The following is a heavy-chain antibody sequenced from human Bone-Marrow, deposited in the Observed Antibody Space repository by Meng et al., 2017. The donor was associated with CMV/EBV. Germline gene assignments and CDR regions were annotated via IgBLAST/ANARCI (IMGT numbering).Heavy chain of an antibody. D-gene: IGHD1-1*01. J-gene: IGHJ4*02. Sequence: SGGTFSNYGVNWVRQAPGQGLEWMGGIIPIFGTANYAQKFQDRLTITTDESTTTAYMELSSLRSDDTAVYYCAREGVVGTTIYVDYWGQGTLVTVSS. V-gene: IGHV1-69*05. CDR2: IIPIFGTA. CDR1: GGTFSNYG. CDR3: AREGVVGTTIYVDY.